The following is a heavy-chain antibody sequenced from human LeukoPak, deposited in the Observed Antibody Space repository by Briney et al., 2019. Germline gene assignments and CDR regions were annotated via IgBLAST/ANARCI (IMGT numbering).Heavy chain of an antibody. CDR3: ARATVTTALLDY. D-gene: IGHD4-17*01. V-gene: IGHV4-61*02. J-gene: IGHJ4*02. Sequence: SETLSLTCTVSGGSISSGSYYWSWIRQPAGKGLEWIGRIYTSGSTNYNPSLKSRVTISVDTSKNQFSLKLSSVTAADTAVYYCARATVTTALLDYWGQETLVTVSS. CDR2: IYTSGST. CDR1: GGSISSGSYY.